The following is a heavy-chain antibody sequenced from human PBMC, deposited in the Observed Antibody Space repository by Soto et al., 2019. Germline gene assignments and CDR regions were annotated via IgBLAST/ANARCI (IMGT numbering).Heavy chain of an antibody. Sequence: PSETLSLTCTVPGGSISSGGYYWNWIRQHPGKGLEWIGYIYYSGSTYYNPSLKSRVTTSVDTSKNQFSLKLSSVTAADTAVYYCARSVFPWGQGTLVTVYS. CDR3: ARSVFP. J-gene: IGHJ5*02. CDR1: GGSISSGGYY. CDR2: IYYSGST. V-gene: IGHV4-31*03.